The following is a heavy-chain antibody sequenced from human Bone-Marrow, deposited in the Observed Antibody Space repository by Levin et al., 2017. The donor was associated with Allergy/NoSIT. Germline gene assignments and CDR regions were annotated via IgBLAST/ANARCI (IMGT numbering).Heavy chain of an antibody. CDR1: GVPFTRFG. CDR2: ISFDGSKK. CDR3: ANFPSTSSGLESFH. J-gene: IGHJ4*02. V-gene: IGHV3-30*18. Sequence: GGSLRLSCAAAGVPFTRFGMHWVRQAPGKGLEWLAIISFDGSKKYYADSVKGRFTVSRDNSKNMLFLQMNSLRVEDSGVYYCANFPSTSSGLESFHWGQGTLVTVSS. D-gene: IGHD3-3*01.